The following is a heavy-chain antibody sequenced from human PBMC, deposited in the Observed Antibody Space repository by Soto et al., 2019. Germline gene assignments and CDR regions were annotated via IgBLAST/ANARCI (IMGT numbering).Heavy chain of an antibody. CDR2: IYSGGST. CDR1: GFTVSSNY. D-gene: IGHD6-13*01. V-gene: IGHV3-53*01. CDR3: ARGYSSSWYVGLGY. J-gene: IGHJ4*02. Sequence: EVQLVESGGGLIQPGGSLRVSCAASGFTVSSNYMSWVRQAPGKGLEWVSLIYSGGSTYYADSVKGRFTISRDNSKNTLYLQMSSLRVEDTAVYYCARGYSSSWYVGLGYWGQGTLVTVSS.